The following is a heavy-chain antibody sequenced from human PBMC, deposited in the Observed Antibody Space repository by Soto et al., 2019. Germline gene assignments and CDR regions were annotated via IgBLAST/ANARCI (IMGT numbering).Heavy chain of an antibody. CDR1: GFIFRNAW. Sequence: EGRLVESGGGLVKPEESLRLSCAASGFIFRNAWMNWVRQAPGKGLEWVGRVKTRIDDETTAYAAPVKGRFSITRDDSNGVGYVQMNSLRIADSAVYFCTTSTGSGVVAFDYLGPGTVVTVSS. CDR2: VKTRIDDETT. D-gene: IGHD2-15*01. CDR3: TTSTGSGVVAFDY. V-gene: IGHV3-15*07. J-gene: IGHJ4*02.